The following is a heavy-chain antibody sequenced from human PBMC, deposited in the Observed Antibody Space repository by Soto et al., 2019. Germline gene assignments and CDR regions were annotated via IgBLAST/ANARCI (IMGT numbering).Heavy chain of an antibody. D-gene: IGHD1-20*01. J-gene: IGHJ4*02. CDR2: ISGSGGST. V-gene: IGHV3-23*01. CDR1: GITFSSYG. Sequence: PGGSLRLSCAASGITFSSYGMHWVRQAPGKGLEWVSAISGSGGSTYYADSVKGRFTISRDNSKNTLYLQMNSLRAEDTAVYYCAKGLRYNWNRFDYWGQGTLVTVSS. CDR3: AKGLRYNWNRFDY.